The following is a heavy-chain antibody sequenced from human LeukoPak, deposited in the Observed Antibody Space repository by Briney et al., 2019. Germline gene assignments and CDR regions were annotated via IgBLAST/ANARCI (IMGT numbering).Heavy chain of an antibody. J-gene: IGHJ4*02. D-gene: IGHD1-1*01. CDR1: GFTFSDYY. CDR2: ISSSGSTI. CDR3: AYKWSCDY. Sequence: NTGGSLRLSCAASGFTFSDYYMSWIRQAPGKGLEWVSYISSSGSTIYYADSVKGRFTISRDNSKKMLYLQMSSLRAEDSAIYYCAYKWSCDYWGQGTLVTVSS. V-gene: IGHV3-11*01.